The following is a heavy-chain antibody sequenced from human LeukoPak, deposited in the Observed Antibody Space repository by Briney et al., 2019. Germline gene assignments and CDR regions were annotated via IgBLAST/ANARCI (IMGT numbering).Heavy chain of an antibody. CDR3: AKDRLRGGYGFDLMDY. CDR1: GFTFSNYA. V-gene: IGHV3-30*02. Sequence: GGSLRLSCAASGFTFSNYALHWVRQAPGKGLEWVSFIRYDGSNKYYADSVKGRFTISRDNSKNTLYLQMHSLRAEDTAVYYCAKDRLRGGYGFDLMDYWGQGTLVTVSS. D-gene: IGHD5-18*01. CDR2: IRYDGSNK. J-gene: IGHJ4*02.